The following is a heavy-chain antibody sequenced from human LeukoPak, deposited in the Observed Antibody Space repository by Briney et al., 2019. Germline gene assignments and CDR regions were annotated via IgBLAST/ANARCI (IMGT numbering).Heavy chain of an antibody. CDR2: INPNSGGT. CDR3: ARGAYYYGSGSPKGMDY. CDR1: GYTFTGYY. V-gene: IGHV1-2*04. Sequence: GSVKVSCKASGYTFTGYYMHWVRQAPGQGLERMGWINPNSGGTNYAQKFQGWVTMTRDTSISTAYMELSRLRSDDTAVYYCARGAYYYGSGSPKGMDYWGQGTLVTVSS. D-gene: IGHD3-10*01. J-gene: IGHJ4*02.